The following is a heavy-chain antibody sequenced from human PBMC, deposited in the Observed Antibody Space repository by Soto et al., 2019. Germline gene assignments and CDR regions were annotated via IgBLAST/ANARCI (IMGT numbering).Heavy chain of an antibody. CDR3: ARGPPPVYSSSPPSGTVDY. D-gene: IGHD6-6*01. J-gene: IGHJ4*02. CDR1: GFTFSSYA. CDR2: ISYDGSNK. Sequence: GALRLTCAASGFTFSSYAMPWVRQAAGKGLEWVAVISYDGSNKYYADSVKGRFTISRDNSKNTLYLQMNSLRAEDTAVYYCARGPPPVYSSSPPSGTVDYWGQGTMVTVS. V-gene: IGHV3-30-3*01.